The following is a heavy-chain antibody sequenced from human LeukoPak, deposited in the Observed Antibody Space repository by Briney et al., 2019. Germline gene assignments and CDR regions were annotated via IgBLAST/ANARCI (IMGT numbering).Heavy chain of an antibody. CDR2: IYYNENT. J-gene: IGHJ4*02. V-gene: IGHV4-61*01. Sequence: KPSETLSLTCTVSGGSISSGSYYWSWIRQPPGKGLEWIGYIYYNENTYYNPSLRSRVTISLETSRNQFSLTLTSVTAADTAVYYCARGSSSGYYVRFDYWGQGTLVTVSS. CDR3: ARGSSSGYYVRFDY. CDR1: GGSISSGSYY. D-gene: IGHD3-22*01.